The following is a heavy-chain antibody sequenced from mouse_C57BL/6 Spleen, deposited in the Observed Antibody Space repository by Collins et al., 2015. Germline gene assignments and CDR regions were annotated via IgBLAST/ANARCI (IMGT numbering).Heavy chain of an antibody. V-gene: IGHV1-82*01. J-gene: IGHJ2*01. Sequence: QVQLQQSGPELVKPGASVKISCKASGYAFSSSWMNWVKQRPGKGLEWIGRIYPGDGDTNYNGKFKGKATLTADKSSSTAYMQLSSLTSEDSAVYFCARAFYYPDWGQGTTLTVSS. CDR2: IYPGDGDT. CDR3: ARAFYYPD. CDR1: GYAFSSSW. D-gene: IGHD2-1*01.